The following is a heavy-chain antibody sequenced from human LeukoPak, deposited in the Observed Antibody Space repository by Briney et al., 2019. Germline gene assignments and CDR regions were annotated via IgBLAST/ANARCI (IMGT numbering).Heavy chain of an antibody. Sequence: VSVKFSCKASGYTFTGYYMHWVRQAPGQGLEWMGWINPNSGGTNYAQKFQGRVTMTRDTSISTAYMELSRLRSDDTAVYYCARDSASWYWDFDYWGQGTLVTVSS. J-gene: IGHJ4*02. V-gene: IGHV1-2*02. CDR1: GYTFTGYY. D-gene: IGHD6-13*01. CDR3: ARDSASWYWDFDY. CDR2: INPNSGGT.